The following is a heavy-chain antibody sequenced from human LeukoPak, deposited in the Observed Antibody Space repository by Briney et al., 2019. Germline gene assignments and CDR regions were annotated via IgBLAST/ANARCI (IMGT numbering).Heavy chain of an antibody. CDR3: TSLTVLTGFDYCDY. CDR2: IYSDGST. Sequence: GGSLRLSCAASGFTVSTSYMTWIRQAPGKGLEWISVIYSDGSTYYAASVKGRFTISRDNSKNTLYLQMNSLRADDTAVYYCTSLTVLTGFDYCDYWGQGTLVTVSS. D-gene: IGHD3-10*01. V-gene: IGHV3-53*01. CDR1: GFTVSTSY. J-gene: IGHJ4*02.